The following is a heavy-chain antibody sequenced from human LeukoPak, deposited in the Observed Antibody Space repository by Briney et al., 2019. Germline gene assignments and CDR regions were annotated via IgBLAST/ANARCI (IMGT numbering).Heavy chain of an antibody. D-gene: IGHD6-6*01. V-gene: IGHV1-18*01. CDR2: ISAYNGKT. Sequence: ASVKVSCKAFDYVFISYGISWVRQAPGQGLEWMGWISAYNGKTNYTEKLQDRVTMTIDTSTSTVYMELRSLRFDDTAVYYCARDGHYLGSFDLNYYGMDVWRQGTTVTVSS. CDR3: ARDGHYLGSFDLNYYGMDV. J-gene: IGHJ6*02. CDR1: DYVFISYG.